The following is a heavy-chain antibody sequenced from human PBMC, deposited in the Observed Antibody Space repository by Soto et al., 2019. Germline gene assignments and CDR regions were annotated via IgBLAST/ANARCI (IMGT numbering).Heavy chain of an antibody. V-gene: IGHV3-9*01. Sequence: EVQLVESGGGLVQPGRSLRLSCVASGFTFDDYAMHWVRQVPGKGLEWVSGISWNGATMGYGDSVKGRFTISRDNTKNSLYLQMNSLRPEVTAFYYCAKDNGGYYDSSGNFEYWGQGTLVTVSS. CDR2: ISWNGATM. CDR1: GFTFDDYA. D-gene: IGHD3-22*01. J-gene: IGHJ4*02. CDR3: AKDNGGYYDSSGNFEY.